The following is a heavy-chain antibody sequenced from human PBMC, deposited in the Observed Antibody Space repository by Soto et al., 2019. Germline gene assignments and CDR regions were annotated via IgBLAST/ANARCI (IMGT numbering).Heavy chain of an antibody. CDR1: GFTFSSYE. Sequence: EVQLVESGGGLVQPGGSLRLSCAASGFTFSSYEMNWVRQAPGKGLEWVSYISSSGSTIYYADSVKGRFTISRDNAKNSLYLQMNSLRAEDTAVYYCARTPEGYQLLLYYYYYYGMDVWGQGTTVTVSS. J-gene: IGHJ6*02. V-gene: IGHV3-48*03. CDR2: ISSSGSTI. D-gene: IGHD2-2*01. CDR3: ARTPEGYQLLLYYYYYYGMDV.